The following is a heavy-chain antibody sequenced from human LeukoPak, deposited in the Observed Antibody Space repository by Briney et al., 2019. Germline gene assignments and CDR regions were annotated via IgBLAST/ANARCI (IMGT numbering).Heavy chain of an antibody. Sequence: GASVKVSCKASGYTFTSYGISWVRQAPGQGLEWMGWISAYNGNTNYAQKLQGRVTMTTDTSTSTAYMELRSLRSDDTAVYYCARDSPESSSSSFYYYYGMDVWGQGTTVTVSS. J-gene: IGHJ6*02. D-gene: IGHD6-6*01. CDR3: ARDSPESSSSSFYYYYGMDV. CDR2: ISAYNGNT. V-gene: IGHV1-18*01. CDR1: GYTFTSYG.